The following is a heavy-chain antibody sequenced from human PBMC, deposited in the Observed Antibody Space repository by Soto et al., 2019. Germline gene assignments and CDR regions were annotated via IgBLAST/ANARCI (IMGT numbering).Heavy chain of an antibody. CDR1: GGSITRYD. Sequence: TETLALTFTVSGGSITRYDWSWIRQPPGKGLEWIGYIYFSGSANYNPSLKSRVTISVDTSKNQFSLKLSSVTAADTAVYYCARESYYGSGATVVAYWGQGTLVTVSS. CDR3: ARESYYGSGATVVAY. J-gene: IGHJ4*02. V-gene: IGHV4-59*12. CDR2: IYFSGSA. D-gene: IGHD3-10*01.